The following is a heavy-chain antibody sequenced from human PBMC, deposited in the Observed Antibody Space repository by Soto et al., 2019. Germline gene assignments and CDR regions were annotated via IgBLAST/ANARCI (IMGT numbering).Heavy chain of an antibody. Sequence: GGSLRLSCAASGFTFSSYGMHWVRQAPGKGLEWVAVIWYDGSNKYYADSVKGRFTISRDNSKNTLYLQMNSLRAEDTAVYYCATSVGGSCSWYSESYFDYWGQGTLVTVSS. CDR1: GFTFSSYG. CDR3: ATSVGGSCSWYSESYFDY. V-gene: IGHV3-33*01. D-gene: IGHD6-13*01. CDR2: IWYDGSNK. J-gene: IGHJ4*02.